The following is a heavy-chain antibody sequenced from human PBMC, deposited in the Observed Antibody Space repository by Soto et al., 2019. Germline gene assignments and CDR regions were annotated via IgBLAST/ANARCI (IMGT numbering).Heavy chain of an antibody. Sequence: VGSMRLSCGASGLTCTSYSMNWVRQAPGKGLEWVSFISSSSSTIYYADSVKGRFTISRDNAKNSLYLQMNSLRDEDTAVYYCARDRGYTYGFDFWGQGTLVTVSS. CDR1: GLTCTSYS. D-gene: IGHD5-18*01. CDR2: ISSSSSTI. J-gene: IGHJ4*02. V-gene: IGHV3-48*02. CDR3: ARDRGYTYGFDF.